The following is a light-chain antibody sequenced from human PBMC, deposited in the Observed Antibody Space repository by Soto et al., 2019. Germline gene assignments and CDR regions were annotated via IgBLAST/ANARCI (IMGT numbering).Light chain of an antibody. CDR2: NNN. CDR1: SSNIGTNT. Sequence: QSVLTQPPSASTTPGQRVTISCSGSSSNIGTNTVNWYQQLPGTAPKLLIYNNNQRPSRVPDRISGSKSATSASLAISGLQSEDEADYYCAAWDDSLNGVLFGGGTKLTVL. J-gene: IGLJ2*01. CDR3: AAWDDSLNGVL. V-gene: IGLV1-44*01.